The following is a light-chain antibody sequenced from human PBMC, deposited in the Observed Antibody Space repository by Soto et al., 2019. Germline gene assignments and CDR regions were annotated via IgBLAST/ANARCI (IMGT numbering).Light chain of an antibody. J-gene: IGLJ2*01. CDR2: DTS. V-gene: IGLV7-46*01. CDR1: TGAVTSGHY. CDR3: LLSYSGARKV. Sequence: QAVVTQEPSLTVSPGGTGTLTCGSSTGAVTSGHYPYWFQQKPGQAPRTLIYDTSNKHSWTPARFSGSLLGGKAALTLSGAQPEDEAESYCLLSYSGARKVFGGGTKLTVL.